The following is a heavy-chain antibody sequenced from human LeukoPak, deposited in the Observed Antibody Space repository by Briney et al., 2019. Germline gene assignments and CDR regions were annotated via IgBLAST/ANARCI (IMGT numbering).Heavy chain of an antibody. J-gene: IGHJ3*02. V-gene: IGHV1-2*02. D-gene: IGHD3-10*01. Sequence: ASVKVSCKASGYTFTGYYVHWVRQAPGQGLELMGWVNPNSGGTNSAQKFQGRVTMTRDTSISTAYMELSSLRSDDTAVYYCARGSSGSYYRDAFDIWGQGTLVTVSS. CDR1: GYTFTGYY. CDR3: ARGSSGSYYRDAFDI. CDR2: VNPNSGGT.